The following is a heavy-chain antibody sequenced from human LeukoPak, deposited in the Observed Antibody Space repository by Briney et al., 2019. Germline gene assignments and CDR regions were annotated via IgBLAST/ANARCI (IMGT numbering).Heavy chain of an antibody. Sequence: GGSLRLSCAASGFTVSSNYMSWVRQAPGKGLEWVSVIYSGGSTYYADSVKGRFTISRDNSKNTLYLQMNSLKAEDTAVYYCAKHYYTSGYYGALDIWGQGTTVTVSA. J-gene: IGHJ3*02. CDR1: GFTVSSNY. V-gene: IGHV3-66*01. D-gene: IGHD3-22*01. CDR2: IYSGGST. CDR3: AKHYYTSGYYGALDI.